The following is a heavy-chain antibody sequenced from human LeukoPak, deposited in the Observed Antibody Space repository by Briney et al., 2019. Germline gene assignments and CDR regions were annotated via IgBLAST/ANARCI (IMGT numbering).Heavy chain of an antibody. CDR2: MSYDGTKE. J-gene: IGHJ4*02. CDR3: AKDRYGSGNNYLDA. D-gene: IGHD3-10*01. Sequence: SGRSLRLSCAASGFSFSSYAMHWVRQAPAKGLEWVAFMSYDGTKEYYADSVKGRFTISRDNSMNTLYLQINSLGPEDTAVYYCAKDRYGSGNNYLDAWGQGTLVTVSS. V-gene: IGHV3-30*18. CDR1: GFSFSSYA.